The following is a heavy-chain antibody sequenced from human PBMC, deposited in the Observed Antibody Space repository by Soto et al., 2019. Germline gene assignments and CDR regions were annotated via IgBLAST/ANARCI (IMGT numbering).Heavy chain of an antibody. Sequence: QVQLVQSGGEVKRPGASVKVSCKTSGYTFSNYGITWVRQAPGQPLEWLGWISLYSDGTNYAQKFQGRVSLTTDTCTTTASMELRSLRSDDTAVYYCARVVPGAEAWFGPWGRGTLVTVSS. J-gene: IGHJ5*02. V-gene: IGHV1-18*01. CDR2: ISLYSDGT. CDR1: GYTFSNYG. D-gene: IGHD2-2*01. CDR3: ARVVPGAEAWFGP.